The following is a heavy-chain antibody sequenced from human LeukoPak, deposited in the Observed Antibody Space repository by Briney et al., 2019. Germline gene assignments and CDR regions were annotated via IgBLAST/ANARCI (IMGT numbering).Heavy chain of an antibody. V-gene: IGHV3-9*03. J-gene: IGHJ4*02. CDR3: AKDLGPLTYYYDSSGYSGAFDS. D-gene: IGHD3-22*01. Sequence: PAGGSLRLSCAASGFSFPDYAMHWVRQAPGKGLEWVSGISWNSGHIVYADSVKGRFTISRDNAKTSLYLQMNSLRAEDMAFYYCAKDLGPLTYYYDSSGYSGAFDSWGQGTLVTVSS. CDR1: GFSFPDYA. CDR2: ISWNSGHI.